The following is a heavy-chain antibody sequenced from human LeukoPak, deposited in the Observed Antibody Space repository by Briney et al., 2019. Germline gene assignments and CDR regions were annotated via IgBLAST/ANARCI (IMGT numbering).Heavy chain of an antibody. CDR3: ARDRWVPITMDRGVEY. CDR2: IYYTGST. D-gene: IGHD3-10*01. CDR1: GGSISSYY. Sequence: PSETLSLTCTVSGGSISSYYWGWIRQPPGKGLEWIGSIYYTGSTYYNPSLKSRVTISVDTSKNQFSLKLSSVTAADTAVYYCARDRWVPITMDRGVEYWGQGTLVTVSS. J-gene: IGHJ4*02. V-gene: IGHV4-39*07.